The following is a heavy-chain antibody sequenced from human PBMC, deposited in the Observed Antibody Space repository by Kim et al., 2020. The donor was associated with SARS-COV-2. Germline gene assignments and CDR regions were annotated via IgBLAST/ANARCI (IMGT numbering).Heavy chain of an antibody. J-gene: IGHJ4*02. CDR1: GFTFSSYA. V-gene: IGHV3-30-3*01. CDR2: ISYDESNK. CDR3: ARDWGSGWGE. Sequence: GGSLRLSCAASGFTFSSYAMHWVRQAPGKGLEWVAVISYDESNKYYADSVKGRFTIYRDNSKNTLYLQMNSLRAEDTAVYYCARDWGSGWGEWGQGTLVTVSS. D-gene: IGHD6-19*01.